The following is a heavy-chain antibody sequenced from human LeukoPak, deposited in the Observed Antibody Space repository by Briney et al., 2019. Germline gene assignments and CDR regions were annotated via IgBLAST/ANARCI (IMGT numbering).Heavy chain of an antibody. V-gene: IGHV6-1*01. CDR2: TYYRSNWYN. D-gene: IGHD2-15*01. Sequence: SQTLSLTCAFHGANVCSNREACNWVRQSPSRGLEWLGRTYYRSNWYNNYTVSVKSRITINADTSKNQFSLQLNSVTPEDTAVYYCARSLAATVGNRFDPWGQGTLVIVCS. CDR1: GANVCSNREA. J-gene: IGHJ5*02. CDR3: ARSLAATVGNRFDP.